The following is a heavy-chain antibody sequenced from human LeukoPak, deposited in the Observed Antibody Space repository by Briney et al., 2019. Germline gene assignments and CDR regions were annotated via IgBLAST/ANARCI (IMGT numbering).Heavy chain of an antibody. J-gene: IGHJ4*02. D-gene: IGHD5-18*01. CDR1: GYTFTGYY. CDR2: INPNSGGT. Sequence: ASVKVSCKASGYTFTGYYMHWVRQALGQGLEWMGWINPNSGGTNYAQKFQGWVTMTRDTSISTAYMELSRLRSDDTAVYYCARAPQIQLWPYYFDYWGQGTLVTVSS. CDR3: ARAPQIQLWPYYFDY. V-gene: IGHV1-2*04.